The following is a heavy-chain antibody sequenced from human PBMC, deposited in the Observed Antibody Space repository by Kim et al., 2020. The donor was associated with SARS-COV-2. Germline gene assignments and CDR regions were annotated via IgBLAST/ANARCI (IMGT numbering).Heavy chain of an antibody. D-gene: IGHD1-1*01. CDR1: GFTFSDYY. CDR3: AREERFDTVVAPGWFDP. J-gene: IGHJ5*02. Sequence: GGSLRLSCAASGFTFSDYYMSWIRQAPGKGLEWVSYISSSSSYTNYADSVKGRFTISRDNAKNSLYLQMNSLRAEDTAVYYCAREERFDTVVAPGWFDPWGQGTLVTVSS. V-gene: IGHV3-11*06. CDR2: ISSSSSYT.